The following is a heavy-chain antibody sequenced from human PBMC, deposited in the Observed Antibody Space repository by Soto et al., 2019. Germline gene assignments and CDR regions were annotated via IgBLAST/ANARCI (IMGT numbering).Heavy chain of an antibody. CDR1: GFTFSSYA. Sequence: EVQLLESGGGLVQPGGSLRLSCAASGFTFSSYAMRWVRQAPGKGREWVSVISGSGGSTYYADSVKGRFTISRDNSKNTLYLQMNSLRAEDTAVYYCARRGSGSYYDYWGQGTLVTVSS. J-gene: IGHJ4*02. D-gene: IGHD1-26*01. CDR2: ISGSGGST. V-gene: IGHV3-23*01. CDR3: ARRGSGSYYDY.